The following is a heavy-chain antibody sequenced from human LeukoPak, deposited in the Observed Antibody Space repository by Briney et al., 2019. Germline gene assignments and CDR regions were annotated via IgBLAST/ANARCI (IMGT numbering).Heavy chain of an antibody. CDR3: ARGRQGSSWYRDYYYYMDV. J-gene: IGHJ6*03. D-gene: IGHD6-13*01. CDR2: MNPNSGNT. CDR1: GYTFTSYD. Sequence: ASVKVSCKASGYTFTSYDINWVRQATGQGLEWMGWMNPNSGNTGYAQKFQGRVTMTRSTSISTAYMELSSLRSEDTAVYYRARGRQGSSWYRDYYYYMDVWGKGTTVTISS. V-gene: IGHV1-8*01.